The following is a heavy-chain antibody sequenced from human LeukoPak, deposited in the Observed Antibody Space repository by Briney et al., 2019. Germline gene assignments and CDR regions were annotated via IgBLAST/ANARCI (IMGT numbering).Heavy chain of an antibody. CDR3: ARGGGGDILNDY. D-gene: IGHD2-21*02. CDR1: GFSFSSYW. V-gene: IGHV3-7*01. J-gene: IGHJ4*02. CDR2: IKQDGSEK. Sequence: GGSLRLSCAASGFSFSSYWVSWVRQAPGKGLEWVANIKQDGSEKYYVDSVKGRFTISRDNAKNSLYLQMNSLRAEDTAVYYCARGGGGDILNDYWGQGTLVTVSS.